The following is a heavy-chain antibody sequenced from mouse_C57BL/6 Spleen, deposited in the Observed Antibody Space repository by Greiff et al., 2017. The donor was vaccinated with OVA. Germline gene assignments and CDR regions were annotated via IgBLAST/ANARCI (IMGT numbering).Heavy chain of an antibody. J-gene: IGHJ4*01. D-gene: IGHD1-1*01. CDR3: ADPSTVVAPYTMDY. CDR2: IDPNSGGT. V-gene: IGHV1-72*01. CDR1: GYTFTSYW. Sequence: VQLQQPGAELVKPGASVKLSCKASGYTFTSYWMHWVKQRPGRGLEWIGRIDPNSGGTKYNEKFKSKATLTVDKPSSTAYMQLSSLTSEDSAVYYCADPSTVVAPYTMDYWGQGTSVTVSS.